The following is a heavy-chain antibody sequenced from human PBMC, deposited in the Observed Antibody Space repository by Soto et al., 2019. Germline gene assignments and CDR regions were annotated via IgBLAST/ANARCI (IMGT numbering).Heavy chain of an antibody. Sequence: QVQLQESGPGLVKPSQTLSLTCTVSGGSISSGTYYWSWIRQLPGKGLECIGFIYYNGNTYYNPSLKRRVTISVDTSKSQLSLKLSSVTAADTAVYYCSRRLGWLKCAVDYWGQGTLVTVSS. V-gene: IGHV4-31*03. CDR2: IYYNGNT. CDR3: SRRLGWLKCAVDY. CDR1: GGSISSGTYY. J-gene: IGHJ4*02. D-gene: IGHD2-21*01.